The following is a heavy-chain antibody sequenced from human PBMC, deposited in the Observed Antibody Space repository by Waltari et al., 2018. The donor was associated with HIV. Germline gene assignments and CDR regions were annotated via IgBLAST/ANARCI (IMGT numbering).Heavy chain of an antibody. CDR3: ARDLDYGDYVDAFDI. V-gene: IGHV4-39*07. Sequence: QLQLQESGPGLVKPSETLSLTCTVSGGSISSSSYYWGWIRQPPGKGLEWIGSIYYSGSTNNNPSLKSRVTISVDTSKNQFSLKLSSVTAADTAVYYCARDLDYGDYVDAFDIWGQGTMVTVSS. CDR2: IYYSGST. CDR1: GGSISSSSYY. D-gene: IGHD4-17*01. J-gene: IGHJ3*02.